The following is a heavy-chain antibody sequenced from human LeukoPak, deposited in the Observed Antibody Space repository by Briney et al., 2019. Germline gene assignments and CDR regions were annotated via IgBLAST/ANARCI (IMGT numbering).Heavy chain of an antibody. J-gene: IGHJ4*02. CDR3: AKDPDARTAPPELWFVH. D-gene: IGHD5-18*01. CDR1: GFTFSSYA. CDR2: ISGSGGST. V-gene: IGHV3-23*01. Sequence: PGGSLRLSCAASGFTFSSYAMSWVRQAPGKGLEWVSAISGSGGSTYYADSVKGRFTISRDNSKNTLYLQMNSLRAEDTAVYYCAKDPDARTAPPELWFVHWGQGTLVTVSS.